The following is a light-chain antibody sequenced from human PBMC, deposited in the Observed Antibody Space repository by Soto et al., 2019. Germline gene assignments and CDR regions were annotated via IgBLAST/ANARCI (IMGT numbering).Light chain of an antibody. Sequence: IQMTQSPSSVSASVGDRVTITCRASQGISSYLAWYQQKPGKAPKLLIYAASTLQSGVPSRFSGSGSGTDFTLTISCLQSEDFATYYCQQYYSYPRPFGPGTKVDIK. CDR2: AAS. CDR3: QQYYSYPRP. CDR1: QGISSY. J-gene: IGKJ3*01. V-gene: IGKV1-8*01.